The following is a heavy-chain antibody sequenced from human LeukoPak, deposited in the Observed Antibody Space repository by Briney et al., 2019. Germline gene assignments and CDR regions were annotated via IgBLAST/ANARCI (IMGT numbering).Heavy chain of an antibody. CDR3: ARDPGQLVGDNWFDP. J-gene: IGHJ5*02. CDR2: ISSSSSYI. D-gene: IGHD6-13*01. Sequence: PGGSLRLSCAASGFTFSSYSMNWVRQAPGKGLEWVSSISSSSSYIYYADSVKGRFTISRDNAKNSLYLQMNSLRAEDTAVYYCARDPGQLVGDNWFDPWGQGTLVTVSS. V-gene: IGHV3-21*01. CDR1: GFTFSSYS.